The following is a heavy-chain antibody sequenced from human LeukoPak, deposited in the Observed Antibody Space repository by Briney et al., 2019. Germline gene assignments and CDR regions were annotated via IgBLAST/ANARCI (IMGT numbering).Heavy chain of an antibody. V-gene: IGHV1-2*04. CDR1: GYTFTGYY. CDR3: ARDRVPQAGRYYDFWSGYVHAYYYYGMDV. Sequence: VASVKVSCKASGYTFTGYYMHWVRQAPGQGLEWMGRINPNSGGTNYAQKFQGWVTMTRDTSISTAYMELSRLRSDDTAVYYCARDRVPQAGRYYDFWSGYVHAYYYYGMDVWGQGTTVTVSS. D-gene: IGHD3-3*01. CDR2: INPNSGGT. J-gene: IGHJ6*02.